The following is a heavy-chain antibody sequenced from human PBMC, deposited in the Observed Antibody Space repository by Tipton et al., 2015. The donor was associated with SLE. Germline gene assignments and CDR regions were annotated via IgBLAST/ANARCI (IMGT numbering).Heavy chain of an antibody. CDR3: ARDIIAVAGTGY. CDR2: IYYSGST. Sequence: TLSLTCTVSGGSISSHYWSWIRQPPGKGLEWIGYIYYSGSTNYNPSLKSRVTISVDTSKNQFSLKLSSVTAADTAVYYCARDIIAVAGTGYWGQGTLVTVYS. J-gene: IGHJ4*02. CDR1: GGSISSHY. V-gene: IGHV4-59*11. D-gene: IGHD6-19*01.